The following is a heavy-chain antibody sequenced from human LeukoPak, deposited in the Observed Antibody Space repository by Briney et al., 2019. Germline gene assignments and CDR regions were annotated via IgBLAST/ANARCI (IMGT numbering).Heavy chain of an antibody. Sequence: SETLSLTCAVYGGSFSGYYWSWIRQPPGKGLEWIGEINHSGSTNYNPSLKSRVTISVDTSKNQFSLKLSSVTAADTAVYYCARVRTAAAAGDYWGQGTLVTVSS. V-gene: IGHV4-34*01. CDR2: INHSGST. D-gene: IGHD6-13*01. CDR3: ARVRTAAAAGDY. CDR1: GGSFSGYY. J-gene: IGHJ4*02.